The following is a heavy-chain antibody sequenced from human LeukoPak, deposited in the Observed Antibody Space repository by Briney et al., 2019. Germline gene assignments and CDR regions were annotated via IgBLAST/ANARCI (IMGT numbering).Heavy chain of an antibody. CDR2: ISYDGSNK. D-gene: IGHD6-19*01. CDR1: GFTFSSYV. J-gene: IGHJ4*02. V-gene: IGHV3-30*18. CDR3: AKEGGMAGHFDY. Sequence: GGSLRLSCAASGFTFSSYVMHWVRQAPGKGLEWVAVISYDGSNKYYADSVKGRFTISRDNSKNTLYLQMNSLRAEDTAVYYCAKEGGMAGHFDYWGQGTLVTVSS.